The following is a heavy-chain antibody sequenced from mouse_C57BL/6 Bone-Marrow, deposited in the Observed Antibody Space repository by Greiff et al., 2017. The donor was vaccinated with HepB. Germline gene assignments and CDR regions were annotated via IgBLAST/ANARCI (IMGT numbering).Heavy chain of an antibody. CDR2: INPYNGGT. J-gene: IGHJ1*03. V-gene: IGHV1-19*01. CDR3: AREGAYYDGSSYAGWYFDV. Sequence: VQLQQSGPVLVKPGASVKMSCKASGYTFTDYYMNWVKQSHGNSLEWIGVINPYNGGTSYNQKFKGKATLTVDKSSSTAYMELNSLTSEDSAVYYCAREGAYYDGSSYAGWYFDVWGTGTTVTVSS. CDR1: GYTFTDYY. D-gene: IGHD1-1*01.